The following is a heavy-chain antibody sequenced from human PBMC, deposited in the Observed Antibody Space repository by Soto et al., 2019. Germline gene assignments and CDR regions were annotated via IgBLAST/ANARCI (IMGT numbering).Heavy chain of an antibody. Sequence: QVKLVQSAAEVKKPGASVKVSCKASGYTLTNYAISWVRQAPGQGPEWMGWINTYNGNSNDAQKFQGRVTMTTDTTTNTAYMELRSLTSDDTAGYYCARDCTGGSCFCTYWGQGTLVTVSS. V-gene: IGHV1-18*01. CDR2: INTYNGNS. D-gene: IGHD2-15*01. CDR1: GYTLTNYA. CDR3: ARDCTGGSCFCTY. J-gene: IGHJ4*02.